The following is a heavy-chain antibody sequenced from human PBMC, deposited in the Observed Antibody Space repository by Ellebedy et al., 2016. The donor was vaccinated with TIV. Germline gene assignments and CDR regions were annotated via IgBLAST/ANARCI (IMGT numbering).Heavy chain of an antibody. CDR1: GFIFSVTG. CDR2: IVFSGTAA. CDR3: ARDGSEWSRDY. Sequence: GGSLRLSXAASGFIFSVTGMTWIRQAPGKGLEWVGTIVFSGTAAYYSDSVKGRFIISRDNAKNSLFLQMNSLRVEDTAVYYFARDGSEWSRDYWGQGTLVTVSS. V-gene: IGHV3-21*01. J-gene: IGHJ4*02. D-gene: IGHD3-3*01.